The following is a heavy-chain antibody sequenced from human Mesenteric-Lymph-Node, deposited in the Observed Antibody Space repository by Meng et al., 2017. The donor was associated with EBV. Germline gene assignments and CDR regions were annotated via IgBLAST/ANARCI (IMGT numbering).Heavy chain of an antibody. J-gene: IGHJ5*02. CDR3: ARAYNSGYLMGWLDP. CDR2: IRGYNGDT. V-gene: IGHV1-18*01. Sequence: QGQLVQSGAEGRKPGASVKVSCRSSGYTFTDYGITWVRQAPGQGLECMGWIRGYNGDTKYARNFQGRVTMTTDTSTSTAYMELRSLRSDDTAVYYCARAYNSGYLMGWLDPWGQGTLVTVSS. CDR1: GYTFTDYG. D-gene: IGHD3-22*01.